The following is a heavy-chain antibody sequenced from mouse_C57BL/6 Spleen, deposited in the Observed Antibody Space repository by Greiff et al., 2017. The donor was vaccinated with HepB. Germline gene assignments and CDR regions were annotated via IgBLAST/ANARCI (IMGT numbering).Heavy chain of an antibody. V-gene: IGHV14-4*01. D-gene: IGHD2-3*01. CDR3: TNEPDGYYAMDY. J-gene: IGHJ4*01. Sequence: EVQLQQSGAELVRPGASVKLSCTASGFNIKDDYMHWVKQRPEQGLEWIGWIDPENGDTEYASKFQGKATITADTSSNTAYLQLSSLTSEDTAVYYCTNEPDGYYAMDYWGQRTSVTVSS. CDR2: IDPENGDT. CDR1: GFNIKDDY.